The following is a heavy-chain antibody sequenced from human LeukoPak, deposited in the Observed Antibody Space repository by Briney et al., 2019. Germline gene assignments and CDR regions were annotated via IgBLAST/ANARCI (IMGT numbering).Heavy chain of an antibody. V-gene: IGHV1-69*10. Sequence: SVKVSCKASGGTFSSYAISWVRQAPGQGLEWMGGIIPIFGIANYAQKFQGRVTITADKSTSTAYMELSSLRSEDTAVYYCARDYSKYYYYGMDVWGQGTTVTVSS. CDR1: GGTFSSYA. CDR3: ARDYSKYYYYGMDV. CDR2: IIPIFGIA. J-gene: IGHJ6*02. D-gene: IGHD2-15*01.